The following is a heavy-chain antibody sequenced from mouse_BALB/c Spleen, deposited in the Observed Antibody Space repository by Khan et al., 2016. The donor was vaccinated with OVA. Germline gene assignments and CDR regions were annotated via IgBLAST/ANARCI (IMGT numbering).Heavy chain of an antibody. CDR3: ARNRNGYFDY. V-gene: IGHV2-2*02. J-gene: IGHJ2*01. CDR1: GFSLSSHG. CDR2: LWRRGST. Sequence: QVQLKESGPGLVQPSQSLSSTCTVSGFSLSSHGVHWVRPSRGKGLVWPGLLWRRGSTYYDATFIFSLSFINPNSKCQVFFNMNSLQANDTGIYYCARNRNGYFDYWSQGTTLTGTS. D-gene: IGHD1-1*02.